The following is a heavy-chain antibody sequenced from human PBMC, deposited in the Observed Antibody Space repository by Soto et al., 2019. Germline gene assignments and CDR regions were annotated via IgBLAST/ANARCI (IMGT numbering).Heavy chain of an antibody. V-gene: IGHV1-18*01. J-gene: IGHJ4*02. CDR3: ASHADYDSSGYYYPDHY. CDR2: ISAYNGNT. D-gene: IGHD3-22*01. CDR1: GYTFTSYG. Sequence: GASVKVSCKASGYTFTSYGISWVRQAPGQGLEWMGWISAYNGNTNYAQKLQGRVTMTTDTSTSTAYMELRSLRSDDTAVYYCASHADYDSSGYYYPDHYWGQGTLVTAPQ.